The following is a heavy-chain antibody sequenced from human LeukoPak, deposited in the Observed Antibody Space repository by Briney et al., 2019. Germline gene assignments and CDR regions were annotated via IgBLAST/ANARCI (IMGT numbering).Heavy chain of an antibody. CDR1: GGSISSSNW. J-gene: IGHJ4*02. V-gene: IGHV4-4*02. Sequence: SGTLSLTCAVSGGSISSSNWWSWIRQPPGKGLEWIGEIYHSGSTNYNPSLKSQATISVDKSKNQFSLKLSSVTAADTAVYYCARGNCSGGSCYVGYYFDYWGQGTLVTVSS. D-gene: IGHD2-15*01. CDR3: ARGNCSGGSCYVGYYFDY. CDR2: IYHSGST.